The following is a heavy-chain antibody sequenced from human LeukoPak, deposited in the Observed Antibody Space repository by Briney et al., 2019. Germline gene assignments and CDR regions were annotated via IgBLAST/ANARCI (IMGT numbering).Heavy chain of an antibody. V-gene: IGHV3-43*02. Sequence: GGSLRLSCAASGFTFDDYAMHWVRQAPGKGLDWVSLISGDGGSTYYADSVKGRFTISRDNSKDSLYLQMNSLRTEDTALYYCAKDRMREYGHYSDNWGRGTLVTVSS. CDR2: ISGDGGST. CDR3: AKDRMREYGHYSDN. CDR1: GFTFDDYA. D-gene: IGHD2-2*01. J-gene: IGHJ4*02.